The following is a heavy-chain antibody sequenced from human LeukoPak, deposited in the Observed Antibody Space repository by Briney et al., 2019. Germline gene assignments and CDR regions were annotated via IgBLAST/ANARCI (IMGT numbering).Heavy chain of an antibody. CDR3: ARLSLHGGSQD. CDR2: IYAGDSDT. J-gene: IGHJ4*02. Sequence: PGESLKISCKGSGYSFTDYWIGWVRQMSGKGLEWMGIIYAGDSDTRYSPSFQGQITVSVDKSISTAYLQWSSLKASDTAMYYCARLSLHGGSQDWGQGTLVTVSS. D-gene: IGHD4-23*01. V-gene: IGHV5-51*01. CDR1: GYSFTDYW.